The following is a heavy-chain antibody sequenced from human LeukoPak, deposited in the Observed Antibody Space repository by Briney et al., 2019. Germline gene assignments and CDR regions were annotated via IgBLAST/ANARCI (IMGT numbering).Heavy chain of an antibody. CDR1: GYTFTDYY. J-gene: IGHJ4*02. CDR3: ARGSALRQTTGTTFDY. D-gene: IGHD4-17*01. Sequence: SSVKVSTKASGYTFTDYYMHWVRQAPGQGLEWIGWINPHRGDTHYAERFQGRVTMTRDTSISTAYMDLSRLGSDDTAVYYCARGSALRQTTGTTFDYWGQGTLVTVSS. V-gene: IGHV1-2*02. CDR2: INPHRGDT.